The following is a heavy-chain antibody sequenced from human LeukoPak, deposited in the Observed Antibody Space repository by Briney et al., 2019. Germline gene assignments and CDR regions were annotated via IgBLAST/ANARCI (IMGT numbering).Heavy chain of an antibody. CDR3: ARKRGWYATDV. CDR2: VHYSASA. J-gene: IGHJ6*02. V-gene: IGHV4-61*01. CDR1: GGSVRSDMSH. Sequence: SETLSLTCSVSGGSVRSDMSHWSWIRQPPGKGLEWIVYVHYSASANYNLSLRVRVTMSLDNSKNQFSLDLASVTSADTYVCYWARKRGWYATDVGARGAAVTVSS. D-gene: IGHD6-19*01.